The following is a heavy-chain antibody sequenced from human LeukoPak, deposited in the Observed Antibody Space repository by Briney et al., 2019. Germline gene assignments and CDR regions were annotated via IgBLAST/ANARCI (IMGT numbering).Heavy chain of an antibody. CDR2: IYYSGST. D-gene: IGHD6-13*01. J-gene: IGHJ5*02. Sequence: PSETLSLTCTVSGGSISSSSYYWGWIRQPPGKGLEWIGSIYYSGSTYYNPSLKSRVTISVDKSKNQFSLKLSSVTAADTAVYYCASNSGSSWPSENWFDPWGQGTLVTVSS. V-gene: IGHV4-39*07. CDR1: GGSISSSSYY. CDR3: ASNSGSSWPSENWFDP.